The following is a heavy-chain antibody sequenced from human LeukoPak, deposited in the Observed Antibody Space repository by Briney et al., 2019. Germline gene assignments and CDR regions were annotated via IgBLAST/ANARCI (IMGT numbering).Heavy chain of an antibody. CDR1: GGTFSSYT. J-gene: IGHJ4*02. D-gene: IGHD5-24*01. Sequence: SVKVSCKASGGTFSSYTISWVRQAPGQGLEWMGRIIPILGIANYAQKFQGRVTITTDKSTSTAYMELSSLRSEDTAVYYCAREQPREEMATFDNDYWGQGTLVTVSS. CDR2: IIPILGIA. V-gene: IGHV1-69*04. CDR3: AREQPREEMATFDNDY.